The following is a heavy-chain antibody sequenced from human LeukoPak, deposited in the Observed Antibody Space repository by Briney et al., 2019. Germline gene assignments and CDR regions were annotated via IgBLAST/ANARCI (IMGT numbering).Heavy chain of an antibody. J-gene: IGHJ4*02. CDR1: GFTFSSYA. CDR2: ISGSGGST. Sequence: GGSLRLSCAASGFTFSSYAMSWVRQAPGRGLEWVSAISGSGGSTYYADSVKGRFTISRDNSKNTLYLQMNSLRAEDTAVYYCAKGHSGYDFFADYWGQGTLVTVSS. V-gene: IGHV3-23*01. D-gene: IGHD5-12*01. CDR3: AKGHSGYDFFADY.